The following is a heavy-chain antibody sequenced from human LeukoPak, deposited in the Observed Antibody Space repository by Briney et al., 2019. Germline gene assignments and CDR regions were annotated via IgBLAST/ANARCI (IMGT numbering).Heavy chain of an antibody. CDR3: AREVGAKAFDI. Sequence: GGSLRLSCVATGFTFSSYWMSWVRQAPGKGLEWVANIKQDGSEKYYVDSVKGRFTISRDNAKNSLYLQMNSLRAEDTAVYYCAREVGAKAFDIWGQGTMVTVSS. CDR2: IKQDGSEK. V-gene: IGHV3-7*01. CDR1: GFTFSSYW. J-gene: IGHJ3*02. D-gene: IGHD1-26*01.